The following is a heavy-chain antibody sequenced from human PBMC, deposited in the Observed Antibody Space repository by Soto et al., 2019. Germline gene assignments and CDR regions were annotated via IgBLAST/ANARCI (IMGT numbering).Heavy chain of an antibody. CDR3: GNEEYDILTGSPKTKDAFDI. V-gene: IGHV1-46*03. CDR1: GGTFSSYA. CDR2: INPIGGST. Sequence: ASVKVSCKASGGTFSSYATSWVRQAPGQGLEWMGRINPIGGSTNYAQKFQGRVTMTRDTSTSTVYMELSSLRSEDTAVYYCGNEEYDILTGSPKTKDAFDIWGQGTMVTVSS. J-gene: IGHJ3*02. D-gene: IGHD3-9*01.